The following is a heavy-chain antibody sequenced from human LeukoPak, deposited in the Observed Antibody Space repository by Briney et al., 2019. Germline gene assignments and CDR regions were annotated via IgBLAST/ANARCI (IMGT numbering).Heavy chain of an antibody. CDR1: GGSISGSY. CDR3: ARDSYIYYDSSGYYLPWFDP. D-gene: IGHD3-22*01. J-gene: IGHJ5*02. V-gene: IGHV4-59*12. Sequence: SETLSLNCTVSGGSISGSYWSWIRQPPGKGLEWIGYIYYSGDSNYNPSLKSRATISLDTSKNQFSLKLSSVTAADTAVYYCARDSYIYYDSSGYYLPWFDPWGQGTLVTVSS. CDR2: IYYSGDS.